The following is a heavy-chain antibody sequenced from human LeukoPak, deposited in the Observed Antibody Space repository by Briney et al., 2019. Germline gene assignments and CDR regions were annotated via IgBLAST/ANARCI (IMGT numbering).Heavy chain of an antibody. CDR3: ARFSMGANDF. Sequence: PSETLSLTCTVSGGSINNNYWTWIRQPPGKGLEWIGYVYYSGTTNYNPSLMSRVTISLDTSKNQFSLKLSSVTAADTAVYYCARFSMGANDFWGQGTLVTISS. D-gene: IGHD1-26*01. CDR2: VYYSGTT. J-gene: IGHJ4*02. CDR1: GGSINNNY. V-gene: IGHV4-59*01.